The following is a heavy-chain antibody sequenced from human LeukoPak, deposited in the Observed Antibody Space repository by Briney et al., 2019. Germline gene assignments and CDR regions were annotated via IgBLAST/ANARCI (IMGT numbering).Heavy chain of an antibody. D-gene: IGHD3-10*01. CDR2: IYYSGST. J-gene: IGHJ6*03. CDR3: ARRDAYGSGSYFYYYYYMDV. V-gene: IGHV4-59*01. Sequence: SETLSLTCTVSGGSISSYYWSWIRQPPGKGLEWIGYIYYSGSTNYNPSLKSRVTISVDTSKNRFSLKLSSVTAADTAVYYCARRDAYGSGSYFYYYYYMDVWGKGTTVTISS. CDR1: GGSISSYY.